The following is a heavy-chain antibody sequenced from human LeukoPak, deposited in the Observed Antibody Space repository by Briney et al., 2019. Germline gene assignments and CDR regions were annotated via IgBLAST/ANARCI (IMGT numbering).Heavy chain of an antibody. CDR1: GYSISSGYY. CDR3: ARGSSGLYYFDY. V-gene: IGHV4-38-2*01. CDR2: IYHSGST. D-gene: IGHD6-19*01. J-gene: IGHJ4*02. Sequence: SETLSLTCAVSGYSISSGYYWGWIRQPPGKGLEWIGSIYHSGSTYYNPSLKSRVTIPVDTSKNQFSLKLSSVTAADTAVYYCARGSSGLYYFDYWGQGTLVTVSS.